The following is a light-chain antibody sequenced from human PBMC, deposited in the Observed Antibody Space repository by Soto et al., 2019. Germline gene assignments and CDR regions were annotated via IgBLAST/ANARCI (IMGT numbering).Light chain of an antibody. Sequence: PMTQTIAARSTSXGEAFTITCRASQSISSYLNWYQQKPGKASKVLIYAASSLQSGVPSRFSGIGSGTDFTLSISSLLPADFATYYCQQSYSGPLTVGEVSKVDIK. V-gene: IGKV1-39*01. CDR1: QSISSY. CDR2: AAS. CDR3: QQSYSGPLT. J-gene: IGKJ4*01.